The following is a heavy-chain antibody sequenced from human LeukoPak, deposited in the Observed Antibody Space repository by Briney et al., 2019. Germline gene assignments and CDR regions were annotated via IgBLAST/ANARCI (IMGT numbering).Heavy chain of an antibody. V-gene: IGHV3-23*01. D-gene: IGHD6-6*01. CDR3: AKDLGIGYSSSSAFDP. J-gene: IGHJ5*02. CDR1: GFIFGKYA. CDR2: IGSGGVDT. Sequence: SGGSLRLSCGASGFIFGKYAMSWVRRAPGKGLEWVSGIGSGGVDTIYADSVKGRFTISRDNSKNTLYLQMDSLRAEDTAVYYCAKDLGIGYSSSSAFDPWGQGTLVTVSS.